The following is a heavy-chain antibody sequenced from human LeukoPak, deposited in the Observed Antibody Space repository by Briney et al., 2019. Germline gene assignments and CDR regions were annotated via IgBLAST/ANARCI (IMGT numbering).Heavy chain of an antibody. J-gene: IGHJ4*02. Sequence: PGGSLRLSCAASGFTFNTYAMSWVRQAPGKGLGWVSAISGSGGNTYYADSVKGRFTISRDNSKNTLYLQMNSLRAEDTAVYYCAKYFLRAYGSGSYQDFWGQGTLVTVSS. D-gene: IGHD3-10*01. CDR2: ISGSGGNT. CDR3: AKYFLRAYGSGSYQDF. CDR1: GFTFNTYA. V-gene: IGHV3-23*01.